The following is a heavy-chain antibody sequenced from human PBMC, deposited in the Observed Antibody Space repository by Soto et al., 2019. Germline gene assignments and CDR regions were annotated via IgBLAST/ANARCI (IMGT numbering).Heavy chain of an antibody. J-gene: IGHJ4*02. D-gene: IGHD3-16*01. CDR3: TTESPLFRADTFGGGCLGY. CDR1: GFTFSNAW. CDR2: IKSKTDGGTT. V-gene: IGHV3-15*07. Sequence: GGSLRLSCAASGFTFSNAWMNWVRQAPGKGLEWVGRIKSKTDGGTTDYAAPVKGRFTISRDDSKNTLYLQMNSLKTEDTAVYYCTTESPLFRADTFGGGCLGYWGQGTLVTVSS.